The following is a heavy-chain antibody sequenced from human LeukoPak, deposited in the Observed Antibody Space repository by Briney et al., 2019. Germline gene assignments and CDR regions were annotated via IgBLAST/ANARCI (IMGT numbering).Heavy chain of an antibody. D-gene: IGHD2-2*01. Sequence: GGSLRLSCAASGFTFSSYGMHWVRQAPGKGLEWVAFIRYDGSNKYYADSVKGRFTISRDNSKNKLYLQMNSLRPKDTAVYYCAKGFIVVVPAAFDYWGQGTLVTVSS. J-gene: IGHJ4*02. CDR3: AKGFIVVVPAAFDY. CDR2: IRYDGSNK. CDR1: GFTFSSYG. V-gene: IGHV3-30*02.